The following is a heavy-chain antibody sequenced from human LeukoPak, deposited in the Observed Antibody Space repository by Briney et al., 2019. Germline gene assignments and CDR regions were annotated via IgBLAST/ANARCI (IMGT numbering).Heavy chain of an antibody. J-gene: IGHJ4*02. CDR3: ARGGWGHCSSTSCYSYSSIDY. CDR1: GFTFSSYA. D-gene: IGHD2-2*02. Sequence: GGSLRLSCAASGFTFSSYAMHWVRQAPGKGLEWVAVISYDGSNKYYADSVKGRFTISRDNSKNTLYLQMNSLRAEDTAVYYCARGGWGHCSSTSCYSYSSIDYWGQGTLVTVSS. V-gene: IGHV3-30-3*01. CDR2: ISYDGSNK.